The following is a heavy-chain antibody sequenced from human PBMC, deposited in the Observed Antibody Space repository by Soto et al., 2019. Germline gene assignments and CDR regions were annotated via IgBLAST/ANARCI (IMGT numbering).Heavy chain of an antibody. CDR3: AKGTARVTAQYFDS. CDR2: ISGTGSTT. J-gene: IGHJ4*02. Sequence: PGGSLRLSCAASGFTFTSFAISWVRQAPGTGLEWVASISGTGSTTYYGDSVTGRFTVSRDNSKNMVYLQMKSLRPEDTAVYFCAKGTARVTAQYFDSWGQGTRVTVSS. CDR1: GFTFTSFA. V-gene: IGHV3-23*01. D-gene: IGHD2-21*02.